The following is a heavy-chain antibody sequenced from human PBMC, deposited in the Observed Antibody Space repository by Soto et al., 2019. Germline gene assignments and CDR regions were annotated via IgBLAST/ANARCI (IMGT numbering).Heavy chain of an antibody. J-gene: IGHJ4*02. V-gene: IGHV3-53*04. Sequence: GGSLRLSCAASGFTVSSNYMSWVRQAPGKGLEWVSVIYSGGSTYYADSVKGRFTIYRHNSKNTLYLQMNSLRAEDTAVYYCARGWVAARPFDYWGQGTLVTVSS. CDR1: GFTVSSNY. D-gene: IGHD6-6*01. CDR2: IYSGGST. CDR3: ARGWVAARPFDY.